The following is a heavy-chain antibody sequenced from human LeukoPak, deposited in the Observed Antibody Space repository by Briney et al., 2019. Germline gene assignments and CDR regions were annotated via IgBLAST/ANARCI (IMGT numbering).Heavy chain of an antibody. J-gene: IGHJ6*02. CDR1: GFTFSTYW. V-gene: IGHV3-74*01. CDR3: ARSGYCSGGSCYSDYYGMDV. CDR2: IKSDGSST. Sequence: PGGSLRLSCAASGFTFSTYWMHWVRQAPGKGLVWVSRIKSDGSSTNYADSVKGRVTISRDNVENTVYLLMNSLRAEDTAVYYCARSGYCSGGSCYSDYYGMDVWGQGTTVTVSS. D-gene: IGHD2-15*01.